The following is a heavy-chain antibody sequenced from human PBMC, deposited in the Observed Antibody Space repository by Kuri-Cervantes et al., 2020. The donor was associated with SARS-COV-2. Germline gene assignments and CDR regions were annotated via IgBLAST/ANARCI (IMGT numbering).Heavy chain of an antibody. CDR1: GFTFSSYG. J-gene: IGHJ5*02. CDR3: AKEVEQLVPWFDP. V-gene: IGHV3-30*02. CDR2: IRYDGSNK. D-gene: IGHD6-6*01. Sequence: GRSLKISCAASGFTFSSYGMHWVRQAPGKGLEWVAFIRYDGSNKYYADSVKGRFTISRDNPKNTLYLQMNSLRAEDTAVYYCAKEVEQLVPWFDPWGQGTLVTVSS.